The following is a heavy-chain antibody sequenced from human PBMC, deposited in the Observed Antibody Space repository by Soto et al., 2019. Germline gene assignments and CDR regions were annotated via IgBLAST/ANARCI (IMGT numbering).Heavy chain of an antibody. J-gene: IGHJ5*02. Sequence: SGPTLVNPTQTLTLTCTFSGFSLSTSGMCVSWIRQPPGKALEWLARIDWDDDKYYSTSLKTRLTISKDTSKNQVVLTMTNMDPVDTATYYCARIRVEVGDRNVNCSSTSCQSNWFDPWGQGTLVTVS. CDR3: ARIRVEVGDRNVNCSSTSCQSNWFDP. CDR1: GFSLSTSGMC. D-gene: IGHD2-2*01. V-gene: IGHV2-70*11. CDR2: IDWDDDK.